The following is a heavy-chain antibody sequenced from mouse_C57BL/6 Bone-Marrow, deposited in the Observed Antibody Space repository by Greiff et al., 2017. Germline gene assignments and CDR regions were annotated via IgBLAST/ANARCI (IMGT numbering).Heavy chain of an antibody. J-gene: IGHJ1*03. CDR1: GYTFTSYG. V-gene: IGHV1-81*01. CDR3: ARSENYYGNSYGYFDD. D-gene: IGHD1-1*01. CDR2: IYPRSGHT. Sequence: LLQSGAELVRPGASVKLSCKASGYTFTSYGISWVKQRTGQGLEWIGEIYPRSGHTNYNEKFKGKATLTADKSSSTAYMELRRLTSEDSAVYFCARSENYYGNSYGYFDDWGTGTTVTVSS.